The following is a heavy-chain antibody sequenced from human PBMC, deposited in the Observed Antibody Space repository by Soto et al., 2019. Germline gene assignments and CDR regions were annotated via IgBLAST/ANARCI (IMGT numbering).Heavy chain of an antibody. D-gene: IGHD3-22*01. V-gene: IGHV1-18*01. Sequence: QVPLVQSGAEVKKPGASVKVSCKASGYTFTSYGISWGRPAPGQGLEWMGWISAYNGNTNYAEKLQGRVTMTTDTSTTTAYMELRSLRSDDTAVYYCARGGQNGYYDSRAMVDYWGQGTLVTVSS. CDR3: ARGGQNGYYDSRAMVDY. CDR1: GYTFTSYG. CDR2: ISAYNGNT. J-gene: IGHJ4*02.